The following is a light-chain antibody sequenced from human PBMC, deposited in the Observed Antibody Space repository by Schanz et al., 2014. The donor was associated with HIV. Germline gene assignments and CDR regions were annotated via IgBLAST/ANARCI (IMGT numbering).Light chain of an antibody. CDR2: GAS. CDR3: QQYDSSPP. CDR1: QSLSSNI. J-gene: IGKJ1*01. Sequence: EIVLTQSPGTLSLSPGERATLSCWASQSLSSNILAWYQQKPGQAPRLLFYGASNRATGIPDRFSGSGSGTDFTLTISRLEPEDFAVYYCQQYDSSPPFGQGTKVEIK. V-gene: IGKV3-20*01.